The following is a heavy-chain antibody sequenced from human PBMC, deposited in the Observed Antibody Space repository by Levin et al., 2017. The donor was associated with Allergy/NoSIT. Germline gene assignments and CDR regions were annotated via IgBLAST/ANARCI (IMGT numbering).Heavy chain of an antibody. CDR2: ISYDGTDE. J-gene: IGHJ4*02. CDR1: GFSFSRYG. D-gene: IGHD4-17*01. Sequence: GGSLRLSCAASGFSFSRYGMHWVRQAPGKGLEWVAVISYDGTDEYYADSMKGRFTISRDNSKNTVYLQMNSLRDEDTAVYYCAKDLLGDYDDYWGQGTLVTVSS. V-gene: IGHV3-30*18. CDR3: AKDLLGDYDDY.